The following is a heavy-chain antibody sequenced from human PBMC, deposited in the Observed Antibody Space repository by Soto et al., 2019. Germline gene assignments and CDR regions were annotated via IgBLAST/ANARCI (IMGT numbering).Heavy chain of an antibody. V-gene: IGHV3-23*01. J-gene: IGHJ4*01. CDR2: ISGSGGST. CDR1: GFTFSSYA. D-gene: IGHD5-18*01. CDR3: SKSGSAYSYRYFDY. Sequence: GESLKICCAASGFTFSSYAMSWVRQAPGKGLEWVSAISGSGGSTYYADSVKGRFTISRDNSKNTLYLQMNSLRAEDTAVYYCSKSGSAYSYRYFDYWRHGTLVTSPQ.